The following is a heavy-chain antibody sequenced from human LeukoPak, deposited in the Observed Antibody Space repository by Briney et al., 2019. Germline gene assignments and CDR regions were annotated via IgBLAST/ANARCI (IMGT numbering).Heavy chain of an antibody. CDR3: AKEEGSWSLYYYYYMDV. CDR1: GFTFSSYA. V-gene: IGHV3-23*01. D-gene: IGHD6-13*01. CDR2: ISGSGGST. J-gene: IGHJ6*03. Sequence: GGSLRLSCAASGFTFSSYAMSWVRQAPGKGLEWVSAISGSGGSTYYADSVKGRFTISRDNSKNTLYLQMNSLRAEDTAVYYCAKEEGSWSLYYYYYMDVWGKGTTVTVSS.